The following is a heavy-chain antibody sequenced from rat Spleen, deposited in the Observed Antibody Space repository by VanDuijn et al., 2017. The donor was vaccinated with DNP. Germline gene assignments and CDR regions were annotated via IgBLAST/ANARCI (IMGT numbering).Heavy chain of an antibody. Sequence: EVQLQESGPGLVKPSQSLSLTCSVTGYSITSSYRWNWIRKFPGNKLEWMGYINNAGSTYYTPSLKSRISITKDTSKNQFFLQLSSVTTEDTATYYCARWNIGTSTLDYWGQGVMVTVSS. D-gene: IGHD1-5*01. J-gene: IGHJ2*01. V-gene: IGHV3-3*01. CDR1: GYSITSSYR. CDR2: INNAGST. CDR3: ARWNIGTSTLDY.